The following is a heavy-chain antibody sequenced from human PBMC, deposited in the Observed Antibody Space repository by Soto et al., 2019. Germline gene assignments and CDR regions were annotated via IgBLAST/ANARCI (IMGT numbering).Heavy chain of an antibody. J-gene: IGHJ4*02. D-gene: IGHD3-9*01. V-gene: IGHV4-59*01. CDR1: GGSISSYY. CDR2: FYYSGST. CDR3: ARGTLTSYFDY. Sequence: PSETLSLTCTVSGGSISSYYWSWIRQPPGKGLEWIGYFYYSGSTNYNPSLQSRVTVSVDTSKNQFSLKLSFVTAADTAVYYCARGTLTSYFDYWGQGTLVTVSS.